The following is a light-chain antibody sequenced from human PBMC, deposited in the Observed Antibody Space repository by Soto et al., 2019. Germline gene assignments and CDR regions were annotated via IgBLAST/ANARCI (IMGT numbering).Light chain of an antibody. CDR3: MQALPPRHT. CDR2: LGS. CDR1: QSLLHSNGYNY. J-gene: IGKJ2*01. V-gene: IGKV2-28*01. Sequence: DIVMTQSPLSLPVTPGEPASISCRSSQSLLHSNGYNYLDWYLQKPGQSPQLLIYLGSNRASGVPDRFSGSGSGTDFTLKISRVEAEDVGVYYCMQALPPRHTFGQGTKLEIK.